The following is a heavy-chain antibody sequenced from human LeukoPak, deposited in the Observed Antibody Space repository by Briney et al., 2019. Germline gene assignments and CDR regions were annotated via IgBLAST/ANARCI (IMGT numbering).Heavy chain of an antibody. J-gene: IGHJ4*02. CDR1: GGSISSYY. V-gene: IGHV4-4*07. CDR2: IYTSGST. CDR3: ARVGCSGGSCFPDY. Sequence: SETLSLTCTVSGGSISSYYWSWIRQPAGKGLEWIGRIYTSGSTNYNPSLKSRVTISVDTSKNQFSLKLSSVTAADTAVYYCARVGCSGGSCFPDYWGQGTLVTVSS. D-gene: IGHD2-15*01.